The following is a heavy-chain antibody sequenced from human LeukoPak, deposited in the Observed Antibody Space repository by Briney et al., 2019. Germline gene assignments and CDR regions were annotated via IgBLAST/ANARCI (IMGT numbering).Heavy chain of an antibody. CDR2: IWYDGSNK. J-gene: IGHJ6*02. CDR1: GFTFSSYG. CDR3: ARERHDYGDYEDYYYGMDV. V-gene: IGHV3-33*01. Sequence: GRSLRLSCAASGFTFSSYGMHWVRQAPGKGLEWVAVIWYDGSNKYYADSVKGRFTISRDNSKNTLYLQMNSLRAEDTAVYYCARERHDYGDYEDYYYGMDVWGQGTTVTVSS. D-gene: IGHD4-17*01.